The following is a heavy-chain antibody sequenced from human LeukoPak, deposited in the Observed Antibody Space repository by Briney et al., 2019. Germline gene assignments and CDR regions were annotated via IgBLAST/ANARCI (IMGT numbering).Heavy chain of an antibody. V-gene: IGHV4-39*06. CDR1: GGSISSSSYY. CDR2: IYYSGST. J-gene: IGHJ4*02. Sequence: SETLSLTCTVSGGSISSSSYYWGWIRQPPGKGLEWSGSIYYSGSTYYNPSLKSRVTISVDTSKNQFPLKLSSVTAADTAVYYCARGGFYNWAIQMGSFDYWGQGTLVTVSS. D-gene: IGHD1-20*01. CDR3: ARGGFYNWAIQMGSFDY.